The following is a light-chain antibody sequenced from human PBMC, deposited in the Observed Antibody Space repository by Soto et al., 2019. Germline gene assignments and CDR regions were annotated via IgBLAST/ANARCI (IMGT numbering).Light chain of an antibody. CDR3: AAWDDSLSGLYV. CDR1: SSDVGAYNY. Sequence: QSALTQPRSVSGSPGQSVTISCSGTSSDVGAYNYVSWYQQHPGKAPKLMIYDVSKRPSGVPDRFSASKSGTSASLAISGLRSEDEADYYCAAWDDSLSGLYVFGTGTKVTVL. CDR2: DVS. J-gene: IGLJ1*01. V-gene: IGLV2-11*01.